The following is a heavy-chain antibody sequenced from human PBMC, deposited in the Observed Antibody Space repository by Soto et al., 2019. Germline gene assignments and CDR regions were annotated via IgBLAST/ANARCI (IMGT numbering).Heavy chain of an antibody. CDR2: ISPGGTST. D-gene: IGHD1-26*01. CDR3: AKGSGNNYPGWFDP. Sequence: EVQLLESGGGLVQPGGSLRLSCAASGFTFSSYAMSWVRQAPGKGLEWVSSISPGGTSTFYADSVKGRFTISRDNSKNTMSLRMDSLRVEDTALYYCAKGSGNNYPGWFDPWGQGTLVTVSS. V-gene: IGHV3-23*01. CDR1: GFTFSSYA. J-gene: IGHJ5*02.